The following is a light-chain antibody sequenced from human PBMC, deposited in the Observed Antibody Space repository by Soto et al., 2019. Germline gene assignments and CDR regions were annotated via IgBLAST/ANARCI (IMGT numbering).Light chain of an antibody. CDR3: QQSET. CDR1: QSISSW. Sequence: DVQISQSPSTLSASVGDRVTITCRASQSISSWLAWYQQKPGKAPKLLIYDASSLESGVPSRFSGSGSGTEFTLTISSLQPDDFATYYCQQSETFGQGTKVDIK. CDR2: DAS. V-gene: IGKV1-5*01. J-gene: IGKJ1*01.